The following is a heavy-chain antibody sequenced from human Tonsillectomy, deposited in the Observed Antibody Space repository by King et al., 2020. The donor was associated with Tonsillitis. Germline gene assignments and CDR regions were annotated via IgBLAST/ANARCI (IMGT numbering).Heavy chain of an antibody. Sequence: VQLVQSASELKKPGASVTVSCKASGYSFTNYAMNWVRQAPGQGLEWMGWISTNNGNTGNPTYAQGFTGRFVLSLDTSASTAYLQISSLKTEDTAVYYCVRDDWGSDYWGQGTLVTVSS. J-gene: IGHJ4*02. D-gene: IGHD7-27*01. CDR3: VRDDWGSDY. CDR1: GYSFTNYA. CDR2: ISTNNGNTGNP. V-gene: IGHV7-4-1*02.